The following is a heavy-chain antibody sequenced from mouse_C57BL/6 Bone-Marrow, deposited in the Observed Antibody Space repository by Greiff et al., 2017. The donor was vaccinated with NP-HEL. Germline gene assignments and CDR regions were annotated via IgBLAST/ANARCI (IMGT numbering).Heavy chain of an antibody. J-gene: IGHJ3*01. CDR2: IYPGSGST. D-gene: IGHD2-5*01. Sequence: QVQLKQPGAELVKPGASVKMSCKASGYTFTSYWITWVKQRPGQGLEWIGDIYPGSGSTNYNEKFKSKATLTVDTSSSTAYMQLSSLTSEDSAVYYCAREGSYYSNTWFAYWGQGTLVTVSA. CDR3: AREGSYYSNTWFAY. CDR1: GYTFTSYW. V-gene: IGHV1-55*01.